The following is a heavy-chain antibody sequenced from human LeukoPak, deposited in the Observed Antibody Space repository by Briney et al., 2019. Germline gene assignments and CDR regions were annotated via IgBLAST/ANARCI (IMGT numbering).Heavy chain of an antibody. CDR1: SFTFSTFW. CDR3: ARVRNYYDSGSYHYYFDC. J-gene: IGHJ4*02. Sequence: RASGSLRFSCAASSFTFSTFWRIWLAHAPGKGREGVANIKQDGSEKYYVVSVKGRFTISRDNAKKSLYLQMNSLRVEDTTVYYCARVRNYYDSGSYHYYFDCWGQGTLVTVSS. V-gene: IGHV3-7*04. D-gene: IGHD3-10*01. CDR2: IKQDGSEK.